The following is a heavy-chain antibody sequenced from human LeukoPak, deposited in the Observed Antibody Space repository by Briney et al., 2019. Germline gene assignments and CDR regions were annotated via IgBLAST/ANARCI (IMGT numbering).Heavy chain of an antibody. V-gene: IGHV3-74*01. Sequence: GGSLRLSCAASGFTFSSYAMYWVRQAPGKGLVWVSRISSDGSSTIYADSVKGRFTISRDIAKNTLYLQMNSLRAEDTAVYYCARAQMGAPMDYWGQGTLVTVSS. D-gene: IGHD1-26*01. J-gene: IGHJ4*02. CDR2: ISSDGSST. CDR3: ARAQMGAPMDY. CDR1: GFTFSSYA.